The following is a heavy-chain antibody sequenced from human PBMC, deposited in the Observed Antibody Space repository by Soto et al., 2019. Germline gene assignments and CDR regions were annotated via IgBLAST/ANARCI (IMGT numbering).Heavy chain of an antibody. CDR1: EHTFTIYY. D-gene: IGHD3-9*01. CDR3: ATRAYDIFSCYLHI. V-gene: IGHV1-2*02. CDR2: INADSGDT. J-gene: IGHJ1*01. Sequence: QAHLVQSGAEVRKPGASVKVSCKALEHTFTIYYIHWVRQARGQGLEWMGWINADSGDTTYAEDCRGRVTFTRDTSTNTFHMELSRLRLADTDMDLGATRAYDIFSCYLHIWGQGTLITVSS.